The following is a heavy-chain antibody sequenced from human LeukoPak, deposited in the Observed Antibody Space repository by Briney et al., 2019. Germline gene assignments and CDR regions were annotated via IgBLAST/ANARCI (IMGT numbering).Heavy chain of an antibody. J-gene: IGHJ4*02. Sequence: SETLSLTCAVSGGSISSYYWNWIRQPPGKGLEWIGYIYYSGSTNYNPSLKGRVTISVDTSKNQFSLKLSSVTAADTAVYYCARYRNYYDSSGYLDYWGQGTLVTVSS. CDR1: GGSISSYY. CDR2: IYYSGST. D-gene: IGHD3-22*01. CDR3: ARYRNYYDSSGYLDY. V-gene: IGHV4-59*01.